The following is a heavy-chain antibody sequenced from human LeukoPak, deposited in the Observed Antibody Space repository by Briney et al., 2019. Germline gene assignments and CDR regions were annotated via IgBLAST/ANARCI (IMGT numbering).Heavy chain of an antibody. CDR3: ARILGYYYMDV. CDR1: GFTFSSYG. Sequence: GGSLRLSCAASGFTFSSYGMHWVRQAPGKGLEWVAVIWYDGSNKYYADSVKGRFTISRDNSKNTLYLQMNSLRAEDTAVYYCARILGYYYMDVWGKGTTVTVSS. J-gene: IGHJ6*03. CDR2: IWYDGSNK. D-gene: IGHD7-27*01. V-gene: IGHV3-33*01.